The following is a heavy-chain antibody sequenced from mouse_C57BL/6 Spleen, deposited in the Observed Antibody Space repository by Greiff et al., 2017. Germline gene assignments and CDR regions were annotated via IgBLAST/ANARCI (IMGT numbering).Heavy chain of an antibody. Sequence: VQLQQSGAELVRPGASVKLSCTASGFNIKDDYMHWVKQRPEQGLEWIGWIDPENGDTASASKFQGKATITADTSSNTAYLQLSSLTSEDTAVYYCTTLTTVVAYYAMDYWGQGTSVTVSS. D-gene: IGHD1-1*01. V-gene: IGHV14-4*01. CDR3: TTLTTVVAYYAMDY. CDR2: IDPENGDT. CDR1: GFNIKDDY. J-gene: IGHJ4*01.